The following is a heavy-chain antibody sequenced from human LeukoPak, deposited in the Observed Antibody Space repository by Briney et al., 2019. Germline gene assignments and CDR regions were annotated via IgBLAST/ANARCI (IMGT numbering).Heavy chain of an antibody. J-gene: IGHJ4*02. CDR1: GYTFTSYG. Sequence: ASVRVSCKASGYTFTSYGISWVRQAPGQGLEWMGWISAYNGNTNYAQKLQGRVTMTTDTSTSTAYMELRSLRSDDTAVYYCARFVVVPAATLNFDYWGQGTLVTVSS. CDR2: ISAYNGNT. D-gene: IGHD2-2*01. CDR3: ARFVVVPAATLNFDY. V-gene: IGHV1-18*01.